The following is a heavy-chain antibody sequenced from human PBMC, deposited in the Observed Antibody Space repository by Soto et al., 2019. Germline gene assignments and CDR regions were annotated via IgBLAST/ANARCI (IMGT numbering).Heavy chain of an antibody. D-gene: IGHD1-26*01. CDR1: GFTFRKYW. J-gene: IGHJ4*02. CDR2: IKEDGSQK. Sequence: GGSLRLSCAASGFTFRKYWMTWVRQAPGKGLEWVASIKEDGSQKYFVDSVEGRFTISRDNAKNSLYLQMNTLRVEDTALYYCASGTYYYYFDYWGQGTLVTISS. V-gene: IGHV3-7*02. CDR3: ASGTYYYYFDY.